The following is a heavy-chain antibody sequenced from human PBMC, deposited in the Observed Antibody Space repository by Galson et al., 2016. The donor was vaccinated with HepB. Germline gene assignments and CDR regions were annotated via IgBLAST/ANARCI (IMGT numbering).Heavy chain of an antibody. V-gene: IGHV3-23*01. D-gene: IGHD2-21*02. J-gene: IGHJ6*02. CDR3: AKSLLGVTLVSYYYGMDV. CDR1: GFTFNSYA. CDR2: ISGRGGST. Sequence: SLRLSCAASGFTFNSYAMSWVRQAPGKGLEWVSGISGRGGSTYYADSVKGRLTISRDNSKNTLYLQMNSLRAEDTAVYYCAKSLLGVTLVSYYYGMDVWGQGTTVTVSS.